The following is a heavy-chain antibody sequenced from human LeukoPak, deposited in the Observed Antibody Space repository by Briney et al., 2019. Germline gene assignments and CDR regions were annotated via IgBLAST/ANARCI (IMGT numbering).Heavy chain of an antibody. CDR1: GGSISSSSYY. D-gene: IGHD2-15*01. CDR2: IYYSGST. V-gene: IGHV4-39*01. Sequence: PSETLSLTCTVSGGSISSSSYYWGWIRQPPGKGLEWIGSIYYSGSTYYNPSLKSRVTISVDTSKNQFSLKLSSVTAADTAVYYCARRNDCSGGSCYDAFDIWGQGTMVTVSS. CDR3: ARRNDCSGGSCYDAFDI. J-gene: IGHJ3*02.